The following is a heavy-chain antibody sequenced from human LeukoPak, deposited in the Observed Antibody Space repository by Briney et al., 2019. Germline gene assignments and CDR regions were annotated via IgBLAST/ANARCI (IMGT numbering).Heavy chain of an antibody. V-gene: IGHV4-61*02. CDR1: GGSFNSGNYF. D-gene: IGHD4-23*01. CDR3: ARARDDYGGNSEDAASFDY. CDR2: IYISGST. Sequence: PSETLSLTCTVSGGSFNSGNYFWSWIRQPAGKGLEWIGRIYISGSTNYNPSLKSRVTISVDTPKNQFSLKLSSMTAADTAVYYCARARDDYGGNSEDAASFDYWGQGTLVTVSS. J-gene: IGHJ4*02.